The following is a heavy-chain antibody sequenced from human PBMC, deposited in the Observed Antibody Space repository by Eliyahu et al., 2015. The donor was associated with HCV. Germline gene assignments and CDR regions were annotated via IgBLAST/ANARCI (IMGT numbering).Heavy chain of an antibody. CDR3: ARPDTVTTLGDAFDI. Sequence: QVQLVESGGGVVQPGXSLRLSCSASGFPFRRYAXHXVRQAPGKXVEWVAVISXDGSNKYXADSVKGRFTISRDNSKNTLYLQMNSLRAEDTAVYYCARPDTVTTLGDAFDIWGQGTMVTVSS. D-gene: IGHD4-17*01. V-gene: IGHV3-30-3*01. CDR2: ISXDGSNK. J-gene: IGHJ3*02. CDR1: GFPFRRYA.